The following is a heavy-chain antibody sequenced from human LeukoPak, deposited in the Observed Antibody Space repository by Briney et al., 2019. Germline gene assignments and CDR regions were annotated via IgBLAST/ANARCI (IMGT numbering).Heavy chain of an antibody. V-gene: IGHV1-24*01. CDR1: GYTFTGYY. CDR2: FDPEDGET. J-gene: IGHJ4*02. D-gene: IGHD2-2*01. CDR3: ATYIVVVPAARVGIDY. Sequence: ASVKVSCKASGYTFTGYYMHWVRQAPGKGLEWMGGFDPEDGETIYAQKFQGRVTMTEDTSTDTAYMELSSLRSEDTAVYYCATYIVVVPAARVGIDYWGQGTLVTVSS.